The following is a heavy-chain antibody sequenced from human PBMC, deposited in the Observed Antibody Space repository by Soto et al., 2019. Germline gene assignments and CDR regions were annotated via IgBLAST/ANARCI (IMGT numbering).Heavy chain of an antibody. CDR3: TRGSAKKTWFDP. CDR1: GFTFGDYA. J-gene: IGHJ5*02. V-gene: IGHV3-49*03. CDR2: IRTKAYGGTT. Sequence: PGGSLRLSCTASGFTFGDYAMSWFRQAPGKGLEWVGFIRTKAYGGTTQYAASVKGRFTISRDDSKSIAYLQMNSLKTDDTAVYYCTRGSAKKTWFDPWGQGTLVTVSS.